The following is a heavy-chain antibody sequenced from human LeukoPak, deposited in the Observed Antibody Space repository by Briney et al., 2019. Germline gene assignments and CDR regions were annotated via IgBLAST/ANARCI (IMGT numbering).Heavy chain of an antibody. D-gene: IGHD1-26*01. J-gene: IGHJ6*03. Sequence: SVKVSCKASGGTFSSYAISWVRLAPGQGLEWRGVIIPIFGTANYAQKFQGRVTITTDESTSTAYMELSSLRSEDTAVYYCARDGGGSPHYYYYYMDVWGKGTTVTVSS. CDR2: IIPIFGTA. CDR3: ARDGGGSPHYYYYYMDV. CDR1: GGTFSSYA. V-gene: IGHV1-69*05.